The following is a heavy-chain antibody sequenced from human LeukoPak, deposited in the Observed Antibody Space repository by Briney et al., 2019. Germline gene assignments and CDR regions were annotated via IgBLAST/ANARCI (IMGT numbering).Heavy chain of an antibody. CDR2: ISYDGSNK. Sequence: GGSLRLSCAASGFIFNIHAMHWVRKAPGKGLEWVAVISYDGSNKYYADSVKGRFTISRDNSKNTLYLQMNSLRAEDTAVYYCARDYYDSSGYVDYWGQGTLVTVSS. CDR1: GFIFNIHA. CDR3: ARDYYDSSGYVDY. D-gene: IGHD3-22*01. V-gene: IGHV3-30-3*01. J-gene: IGHJ4*02.